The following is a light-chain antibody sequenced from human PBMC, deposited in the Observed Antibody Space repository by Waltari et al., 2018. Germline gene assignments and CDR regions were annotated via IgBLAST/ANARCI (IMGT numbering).Light chain of an antibody. Sequence: QSALTQPASLSGSPGQSITISCTRTSSDVRGYNYVSWYQQHPGKAPKLMIYDVSNRPSGVSNRFSGSKSGNTASLTISGLQAEDEADYYCSSYTSSSTLVFGTGTKVTVL. V-gene: IGLV2-14*01. CDR1: SSDVRGYNY. CDR2: DVS. CDR3: SSYTSSSTLV. J-gene: IGLJ1*01.